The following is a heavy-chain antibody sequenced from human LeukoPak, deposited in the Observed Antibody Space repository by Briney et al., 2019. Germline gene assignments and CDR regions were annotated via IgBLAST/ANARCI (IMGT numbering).Heavy chain of an antibody. D-gene: IGHD1-1*01. V-gene: IGHV3-43D*03. CDR1: GFTFDDYA. CDR3: AKDGGGESGFDY. Sequence: GGSLRLSCAASGFTFDDYAMHWVRQAPGKGLEWVSLISWDGDSTYYADSVKGRFTISRDNIKHSLYLQMNSLRAEDTALYFCAKDGGGESGFDYWGQGTLVTVSS. J-gene: IGHJ4*02. CDR2: ISWDGDST.